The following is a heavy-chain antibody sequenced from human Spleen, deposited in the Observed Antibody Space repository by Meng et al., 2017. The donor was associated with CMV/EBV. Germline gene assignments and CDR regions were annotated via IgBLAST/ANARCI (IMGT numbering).Heavy chain of an antibody. CDR1: YA. J-gene: IGHJ6*02. CDR2: ISYNGSDK. D-gene: IGHD2-15*01. V-gene: IGHV3-30-3*01. Sequence: YAIHWVRQAPGKGLEWVAIISYNGSDKYYADSVKGRFTISRDNSKNTVYLQMNSLRGEDTAVYYCARDLKRICSSGSCQYRHGLDAWGQGTTVTVSS. CDR3: ARDLKRICSSGSCQYRHGLDA.